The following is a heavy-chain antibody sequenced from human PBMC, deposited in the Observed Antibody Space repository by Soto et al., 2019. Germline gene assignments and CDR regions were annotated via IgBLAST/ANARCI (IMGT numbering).Heavy chain of an antibody. D-gene: IGHD3-10*01. CDR2: IIPILGIA. V-gene: IGHV1-69*02. CDR3: ASSPMEMAPRTYYFDY. J-gene: IGHJ4*02. CDR1: GGTFSSYT. Sequence: QVQLVQSGAEVKKPGSSVKVSCKASGGTFSSYTISWVRQAPGQGLEWMGRIIPILGIANYAQKFQGRVTITADKSTSTAYMELSSLRSEDTAVYYCASSPMEMAPRTYYFDYWGQGTLFTVSS.